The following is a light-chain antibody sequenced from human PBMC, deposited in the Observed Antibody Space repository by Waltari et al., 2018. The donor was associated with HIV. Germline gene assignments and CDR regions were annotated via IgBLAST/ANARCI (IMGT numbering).Light chain of an antibody. CDR2: QDK. CDR1: KLGVKF. Sequence: SYELTQPPSVSVSPGQTVNITCSGEKLGVKFVCWYQQKTGQSPVLVMYQDKRRPSDIPERFSGSTSGNTASLTISGTQTMDEADYFCQVWDSWTVVFGGGTKVTVL. V-gene: IGLV3-1*01. J-gene: IGLJ3*02. CDR3: QVWDSWTVV.